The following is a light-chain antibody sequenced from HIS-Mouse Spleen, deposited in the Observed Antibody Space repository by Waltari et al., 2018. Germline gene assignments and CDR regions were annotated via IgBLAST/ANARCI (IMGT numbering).Light chain of an antibody. J-gene: IGLJ2*01. Sequence: SYELTQPPSVSVSPGHTARITCPGDALPKKYANWYQQKSGQAPVLVIYEDSKRPSGIPERFSGSSSGTMATLTISGAQVEDEADYYCYSTDSSGNHRVFGGGTKLTVL. CDR2: EDS. V-gene: IGLV3-10*01. CDR3: YSTDSSGNHRV. CDR1: ALPKKY.